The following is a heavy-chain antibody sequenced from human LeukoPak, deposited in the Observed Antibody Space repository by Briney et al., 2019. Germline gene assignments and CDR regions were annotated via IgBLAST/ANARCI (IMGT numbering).Heavy chain of an antibody. CDR2: INQGGSET. J-gene: IGHJ4*02. V-gene: IGHV3-7*01. CDR1: GFTFRTYW. CDR3: ARVGYYYDSSGYSFDY. D-gene: IGHD3-22*01. Sequence: PGGSLRLSCAASGFTFRTYWMSWVRQAPGKGLEWVASINQGGSETYYVESVKGRFTISRDNAMNSFFLQMNSLRAEDTAVYYCARVGYYYDSSGYSFDYWGQGTLVTVSS.